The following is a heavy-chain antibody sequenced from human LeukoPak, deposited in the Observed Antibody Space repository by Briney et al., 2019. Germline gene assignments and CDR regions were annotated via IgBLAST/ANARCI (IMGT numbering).Heavy chain of an antibody. J-gene: IGHJ4*02. Sequence: ASVKVSCKASGYTFTSYDINWVRQATGQGLEWMGWMNPNSGNTGYAQKFQGRVTMTRNTSISTAYMELSSLRSEDTAVYYCALNYYDNSGYYVGYFDYWGQGTLVTVSS. CDR2: MNPNSGNT. V-gene: IGHV1-8*01. D-gene: IGHD3-22*01. CDR3: ALNYYDNSGYYVGYFDY. CDR1: GYTFTSYD.